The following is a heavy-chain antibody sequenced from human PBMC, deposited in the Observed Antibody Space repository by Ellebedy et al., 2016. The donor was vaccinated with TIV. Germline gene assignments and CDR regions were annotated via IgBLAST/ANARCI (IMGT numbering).Heavy chain of an antibody. CDR3: ARKYIYGFD. Sequence: GESLKISCAASGFTVSSNYMSWVRQAPGKGLEWVSVIYSGGATSYADSVKGRFTISRHNSKNTLYLKMNSLRVEDTAVYYCARKYIYGFDWGQGTLVTVSS. CDR2: IYSGGAT. CDR1: GFTVSSNY. D-gene: IGHD5-18*01. J-gene: IGHJ4*02. V-gene: IGHV3-66*01.